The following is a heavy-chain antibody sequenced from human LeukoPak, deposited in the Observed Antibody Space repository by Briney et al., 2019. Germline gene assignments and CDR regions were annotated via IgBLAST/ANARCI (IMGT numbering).Heavy chain of an antibody. CDR2: IYYSGST. CDR1: GGSISSYY. Sequence: SETLSLTCTVSGGSISSYYWSWIRQPPGKGLEWIGYIYYSGSTNYNPSLKSRVTISVDTSKNQFSLKLSSVTAADTAVYCCARARYGDYVDFDYWGQGTLVTVSS. V-gene: IGHV4-59*01. CDR3: ARARYGDYVDFDY. D-gene: IGHD4-17*01. J-gene: IGHJ4*02.